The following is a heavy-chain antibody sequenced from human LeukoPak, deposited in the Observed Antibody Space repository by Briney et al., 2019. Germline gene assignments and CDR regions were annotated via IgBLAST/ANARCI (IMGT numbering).Heavy chain of an antibody. J-gene: IGHJ4*02. CDR2: MSPNSGDT. CDR1: GYTFTSYD. V-gene: IGHV1-8*01. Sequence: ASVKVSCKASGYTFTSYDFNWVRQATGQRPEWMGWMSPNSGDTGYAQKFQDRVTMTRNTSISTAYMELSSLRSDDTAVYYCARGSLPLWLHNSPYYFDYWGQGTLVTVSS. CDR3: ARGSLPLWLHNSPYYFDY. D-gene: IGHD5-24*01.